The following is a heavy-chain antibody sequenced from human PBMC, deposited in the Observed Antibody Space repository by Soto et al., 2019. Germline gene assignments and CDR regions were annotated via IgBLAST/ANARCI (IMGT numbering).Heavy chain of an antibody. CDR2: ISAYNGNT. V-gene: IGHV1-18*01. CDR1: GYTFTSYC. D-gene: IGHD3-3*01. Sequence: ASVKVSCKASGYTFTSYCISWVRQAPGQGLEWMGWISAYNGNTNYAQKLQGRVTMTTDTSTSTAYMELRSLRSDDTAVYYCARDIGLPRRPTSVTIFGVVNNYDYYYGMDVWGQGTTVTVSS. CDR3: ARDIGLPRRPTSVTIFGVVNNYDYYYGMDV. J-gene: IGHJ6*02.